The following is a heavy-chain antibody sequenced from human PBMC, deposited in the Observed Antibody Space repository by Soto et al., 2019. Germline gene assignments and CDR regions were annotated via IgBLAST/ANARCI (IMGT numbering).Heavy chain of an antibody. Sequence: EVQLLESGGGLVQPGGSLRLSCAASGFTFSSYAMSWVRQAPGKGLEWVSAISGSGGSTYYADSVKGRFTISRDHSKNTLYLQMNSLRAEDTAVYYCAKVLTIFGVVRSWGQGTLVTVSS. J-gene: IGHJ4*02. CDR2: ISGSGGST. V-gene: IGHV3-23*01. CDR3: AKVLTIFGVVRS. CDR1: GFTFSSYA. D-gene: IGHD3-3*01.